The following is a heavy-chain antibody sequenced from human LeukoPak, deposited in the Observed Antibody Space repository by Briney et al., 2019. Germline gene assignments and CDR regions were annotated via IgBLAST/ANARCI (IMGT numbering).Heavy chain of an antibody. J-gene: IGHJ4*02. Sequence: PGGPLRLSCAASGFTFTTYAMSWVRQTPGKGLEWASSITGSGDSTYYADSVKGRFTISRDNSKNTLYLQMNSLRAEDTAVYHCARDGGSYLQPTDYWGQGTLVTVSS. D-gene: IGHD1-26*01. CDR2: ITGSGDST. V-gene: IGHV3-23*01. CDR3: ARDGGSYLQPTDY. CDR1: GFTFTTYA.